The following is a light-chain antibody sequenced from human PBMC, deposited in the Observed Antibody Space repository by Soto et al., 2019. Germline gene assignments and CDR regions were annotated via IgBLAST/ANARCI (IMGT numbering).Light chain of an antibody. J-gene: IGLJ2*01. CDR1: SSDVGGYNY. V-gene: IGLV2-8*01. CDR2: EVS. Sequence: QSVLTQPPSASGSPGQSVTISCTGTSSDVGGYNYVSWYQQHPDKAPTLIIYEVSKRPSGVPDRFSGSKSGNTASLTVSGLQADDDADYYCSSYAGSARILFGGGTKVTVL. CDR3: SSYAGSARIL.